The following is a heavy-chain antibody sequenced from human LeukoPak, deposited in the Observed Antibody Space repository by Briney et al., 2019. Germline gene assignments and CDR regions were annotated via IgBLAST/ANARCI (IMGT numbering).Heavy chain of an antibody. V-gene: IGHV1-69*13. CDR2: IIPIFGTA. D-gene: IGHD1-26*01. Sequence: SVKVSCKVSGGTFSSYAISWVRQAPGQGLEWMGGIIPIFGTANYAQKFQGRVTITADESTSTAYMELSSLRSEDTAVYYCADGGSGSYYGRFDFDYWGQGTLVTVSS. CDR1: GGTFSSYA. CDR3: ADGGSGSYYGRFDFDY. J-gene: IGHJ4*02.